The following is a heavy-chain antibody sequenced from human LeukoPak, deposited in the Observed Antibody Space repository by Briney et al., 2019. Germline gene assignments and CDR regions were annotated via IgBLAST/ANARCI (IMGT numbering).Heavy chain of an antibody. CDR3: AKVGSATYGYYFMDV. CDR1: GGSFSGYY. J-gene: IGHJ6*03. V-gene: IGHV4-34*01. D-gene: IGHD3-22*01. Sequence: PSETLSLTCAVYGGSFSGYYWSWIRQPPGKGLEWIGEINHSGSTNYNPSLKSRVTISVDTSENSFSLKLNSVTAADTAMYYCAKVGSATYGYYFMDVWGKGTAVTISS. CDR2: INHSGST.